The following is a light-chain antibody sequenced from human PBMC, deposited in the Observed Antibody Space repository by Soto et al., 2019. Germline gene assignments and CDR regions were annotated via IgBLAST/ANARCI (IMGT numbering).Light chain of an antibody. CDR3: QQSYSSPQMYT. CDR2: AAS. Sequence: DIQMTQSPSSLSASVGDRVTITCRASQTISSSLNWYQQKPGKAPDLLIYAASNLQSVVPSRFSGSGSGSDFTLTISSLQPEDFATYYCQQSYSSPQMYTFGQGTRLEIK. V-gene: IGKV1-39*01. J-gene: IGKJ2*01. CDR1: QTISSS.